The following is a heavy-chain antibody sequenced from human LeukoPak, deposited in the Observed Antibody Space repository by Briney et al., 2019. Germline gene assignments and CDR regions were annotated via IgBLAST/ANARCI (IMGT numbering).Heavy chain of an antibody. V-gene: IGHV3-21*01. CDR3: ARKMKTGDRVGTFDI. CDR2: IGTDGSYI. D-gene: IGHD1-1*01. CDR1: GFTFSSIW. Sequence: NPGGSLRLSCATSGFTFSSIWMSWVRQAPMKGLEWVSSIGTDGSYIYYADSVQGRFTISRDNAKNSLYLQMNSLTAEDTAVYYCARKMKTGDRVGTFDIWGQGTMVTVSS. J-gene: IGHJ3*02.